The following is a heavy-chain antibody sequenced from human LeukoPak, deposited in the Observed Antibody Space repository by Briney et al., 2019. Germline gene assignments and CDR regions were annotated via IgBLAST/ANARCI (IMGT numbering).Heavy chain of an antibody. CDR1: GFTFSSYG. Sequence: GGSLRLSCAASGFTFSSYGMHWVRQAPGKGLEWVAFIRYDGSNKYYADSVKGRFTISRDNAKNSLYLQMNSLRAEDTAVYYCARDFGGSDFWSGYWVDYWGQGTLVTVSS. CDR3: ARDFGGSDFWSGYWVDY. J-gene: IGHJ4*02. D-gene: IGHD3-3*01. CDR2: IRYDGSNK. V-gene: IGHV3-30*02.